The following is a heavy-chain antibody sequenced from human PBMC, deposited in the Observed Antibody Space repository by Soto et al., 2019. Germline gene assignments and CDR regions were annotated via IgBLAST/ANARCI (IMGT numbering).Heavy chain of an antibody. Sequence: YGSWISKKQRKGLEWIGYIYYSGSTNYNPSLKSRVTISVDTSKNQFSLKLSSVTAADTAVYYCVRLEWVWELTKPDGGMD. J-gene: IGHJ6*01. D-gene: IGHD1-26*01. CDR2: IYYSGST. V-gene: IGHV4-59*08. CDR3: VRLEWVWELTKPDGGMD. CDR1: Y.